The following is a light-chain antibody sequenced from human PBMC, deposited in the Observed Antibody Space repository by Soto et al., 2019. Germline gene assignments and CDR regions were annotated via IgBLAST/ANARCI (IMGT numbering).Light chain of an antibody. CDR2: GAS. CDR3: QQYVSSPMYT. Sequence: EIVLTQSPGTLSLSPGERATLSCRASQSVSATYLAWYQQKPGQAPRLLIYGASNRATGIPDRFTGSGSGTDFTLTISRLEVEDFAVYFCQQYVSSPMYTFGQATTLEIK. V-gene: IGKV3-20*01. J-gene: IGKJ2*01. CDR1: QSVSATY.